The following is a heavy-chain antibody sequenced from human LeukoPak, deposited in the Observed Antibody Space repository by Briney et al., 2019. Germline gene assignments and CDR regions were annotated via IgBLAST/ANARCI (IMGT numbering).Heavy chain of an antibody. Sequence: GGSLRLSCAASGFNVAAYAMMWVRQAPGKGLEWVSSIVATYEGTFYADSVQGRFIISRDNSESTVSLQMNSLRAEDTAVYYCARGKAGGLVDLFDPWGQGTLVTVSS. CDR3: ARGKAGGLVDLFDP. CDR1: GFNVAAYA. D-gene: IGHD3/OR15-3a*01. CDR2: IVATYEGT. V-gene: IGHV3-23*01. J-gene: IGHJ5*02.